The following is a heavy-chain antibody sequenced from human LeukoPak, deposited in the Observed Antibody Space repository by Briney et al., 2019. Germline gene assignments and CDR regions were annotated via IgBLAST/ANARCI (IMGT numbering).Heavy chain of an antibody. Sequence: GGSLRLSCAASGFTFSRYSMNWVRQAPGKGLEWVSYISSSITTIYYADSVKGRFTISRDNSKNTLYLQMNSLRAEDTAVYYCAKDGVVPAAMRFDPWGQGTLVTVSS. J-gene: IGHJ5*02. V-gene: IGHV3-48*01. D-gene: IGHD2-2*01. CDR2: ISSSITTI. CDR3: AKDGVVPAAMRFDP. CDR1: GFTFSRYS.